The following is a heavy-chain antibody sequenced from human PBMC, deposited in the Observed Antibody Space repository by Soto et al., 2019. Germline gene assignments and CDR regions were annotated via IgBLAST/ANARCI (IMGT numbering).Heavy chain of an antibody. CDR2: IIPIVETP. D-gene: IGHD3-22*01. J-gene: IGHJ5*02. CDR3: ARLSRPNYYDTSGFFKDNWFDP. Sequence: SVKVSCKASGGTFNSYDINWVRQAPGQGLEWMGGIIPIVETPKYAQKFQGRVTITADESTNTVYMELSSLRSEDTAMYYCARLSRPNYYDTSGFFKDNWFDPWGQGTMVTVYS. V-gene: IGHV1-69*13. CDR1: GGTFNSYD.